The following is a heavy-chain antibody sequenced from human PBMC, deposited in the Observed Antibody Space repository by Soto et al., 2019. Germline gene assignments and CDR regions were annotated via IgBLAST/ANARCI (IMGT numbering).Heavy chain of an antibody. J-gene: IGHJ4*03. CDR3: APLSVSLSGPYGIHV. CDR1: GYSVSSSDYY. V-gene: IGHV4-39*01. Sequence: PSETLSLTCSVSGYSVSSSDYYWAWFRQPPGKGLEWIGSMLYSGLTYYNPSLKSRVTLSVDTSKNQFSVRLNSVTASDTAVYYCAPLSVSLSGPYGIHVWGQGTLVTVSS. D-gene: IGHD2-15*01. CDR2: MLYSGLT.